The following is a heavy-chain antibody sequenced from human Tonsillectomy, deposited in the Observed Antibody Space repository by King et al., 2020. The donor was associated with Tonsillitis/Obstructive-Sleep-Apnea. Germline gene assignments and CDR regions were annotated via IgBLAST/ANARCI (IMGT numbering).Heavy chain of an antibody. CDR1: GFTFSSYS. J-gene: IGHJ4*02. Sequence: VQLVESGGGLVQPGGSLRLSCAASGFTFSSYSMNWVRQAPGKGLEWVSYISSSSNSIYYADSVKGRFTISSDNAKNSLYLQINSLRDEDTAVYYCARDKYASYWGQGTLVTVSS. CDR2: ISSSSNSI. CDR3: ARDKYASY. V-gene: IGHV3-48*02. D-gene: IGHD2-2*01.